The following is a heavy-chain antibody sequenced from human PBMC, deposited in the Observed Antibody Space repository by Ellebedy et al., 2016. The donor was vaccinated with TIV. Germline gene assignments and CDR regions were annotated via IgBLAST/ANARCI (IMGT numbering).Heavy chain of an antibody. D-gene: IGHD2-8*01. Sequence: GESLKISCVASGLTFSSYGMHWVRQAPGKGLEWVAVIWYDGSNKYYADSVKGRFTISRDNSKNTLYLQMNSLRAADTAVYYCARDRGYCTNGVCYKANYYYYGMDVWGQGTTVTVSS. J-gene: IGHJ6*02. V-gene: IGHV3-33*01. CDR1: GLTFSSYG. CDR3: ARDRGYCTNGVCYKANYYYYGMDV. CDR2: IWYDGSNK.